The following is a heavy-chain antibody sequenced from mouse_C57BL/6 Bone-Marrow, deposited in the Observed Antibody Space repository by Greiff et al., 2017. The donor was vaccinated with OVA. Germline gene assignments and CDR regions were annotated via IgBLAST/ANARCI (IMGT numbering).Heavy chain of an antibody. CDR2: IWSGGST. V-gene: IGHV2-2*01. Sequence: VQLQESGPGLVQPSQSLSITCTVSGFSLTSYGVHWVRQSPGKGLEWLGVIWSGGSTDYNAAFISRLSISKDNTKSQVFFKMNSLQADDTAIYYCARTPPLAYWGQGTLVTVSA. CDR3: ARTPPLAY. J-gene: IGHJ3*01. CDR1: GFSLTSYG.